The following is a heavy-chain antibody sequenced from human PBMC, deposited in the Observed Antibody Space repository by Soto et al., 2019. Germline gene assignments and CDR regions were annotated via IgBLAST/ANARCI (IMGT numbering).Heavy chain of an antibody. CDR3: ARQMEGDYPYYFDY. CDR2: IYPGDSDT. Sequence: ASVKVSCKGSGYSFTSYWIGWVRQMPGKGLEWMGIIYPGDSDTRYSPSFQGQVTISADKSISTAYLQWSSLKASDTAMYYCARQMEGDYPYYFDYWGQGTLVTVSS. CDR1: GYSFTSYW. D-gene: IGHD4-17*01. J-gene: IGHJ4*02. V-gene: IGHV5-51*01.